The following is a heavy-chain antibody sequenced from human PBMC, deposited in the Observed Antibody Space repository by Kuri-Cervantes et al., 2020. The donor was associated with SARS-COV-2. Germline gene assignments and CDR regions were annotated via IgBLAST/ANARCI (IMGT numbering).Heavy chain of an antibody. CDR2: ISGSGGST. Sequence: GESLKISCAASGFTFSSYAMSWVRQAPGKGLEWVSAISGSGGSTYYADSAKGRFTISRDNSKNTLYLQMNSLRAEDTAVYYCAKGFYGDYVGPGAFDIWGQGTMVTVSS. J-gene: IGHJ3*02. V-gene: IGHV3-23*01. CDR1: GFTFSSYA. D-gene: IGHD4-17*01. CDR3: AKGFYGDYVGPGAFDI.